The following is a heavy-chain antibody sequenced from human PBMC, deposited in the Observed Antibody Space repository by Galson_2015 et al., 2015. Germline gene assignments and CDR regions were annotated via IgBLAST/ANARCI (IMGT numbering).Heavy chain of an antibody. Sequence: SLRLSCAASGFTFGSHGMHWVRQAPGKGLEWVAVIWNDGSNKYYADSVKGRFTISRDNSKNTLFLQVDSLRVEDTAGYYCAGSIAVVGTIDYWGQGTLVTVSS. V-gene: IGHV3-33*01. CDR1: GFTFGSHG. CDR3: AGSIAVVGTIDY. CDR2: IWNDGSNK. D-gene: IGHD6-6*01. J-gene: IGHJ4*02.